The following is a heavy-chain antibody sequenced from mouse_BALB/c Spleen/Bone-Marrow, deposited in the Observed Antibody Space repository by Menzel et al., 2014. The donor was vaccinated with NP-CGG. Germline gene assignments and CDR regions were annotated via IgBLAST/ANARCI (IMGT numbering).Heavy chain of an antibody. CDR3: ARRGYGNSYWYFDV. CDR1: GFTFRSYG. V-gene: IGHV5-6*01. Sequence: EVQLVESGGDLVKPGGSLKLSCAASGFTFRSYGMSWVRQTPDKRLEWVATISSGGSYTYYPDSVKGRFTISRDNAKNTLYLQMSSLKSEDTAMYYCARRGYGNSYWYFDVWGAGTTVTVSS. J-gene: IGHJ1*01. CDR2: ISSGGSYT. D-gene: IGHD2-10*02.